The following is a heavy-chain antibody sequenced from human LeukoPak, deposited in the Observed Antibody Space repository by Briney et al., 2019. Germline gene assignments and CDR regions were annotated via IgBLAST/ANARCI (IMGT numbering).Heavy chain of an antibody. J-gene: IGHJ3*02. CDR2: FDPEDGET. D-gene: IGHD3-10*01. V-gene: IGHV1-24*01. CDR1: GYTLTELS. Sequence: GASVKVSCKVSGYTLTELSMHWVRQAPGKGLEWMGGFDPEDGETIYAQKLQGRVTMTEDTSTDTAYMELSSLRSEDTAVYYCFGSGSYYVDAFDIWGQGTMVAVSS. CDR3: FGSGSYYVDAFDI.